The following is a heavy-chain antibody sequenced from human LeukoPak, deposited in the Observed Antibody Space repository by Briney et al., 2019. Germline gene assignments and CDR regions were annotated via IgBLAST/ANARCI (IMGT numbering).Heavy chain of an antibody. CDR2: INHSGST. D-gene: IGHD3-22*01. CDR1: GGSFSGYY. CDR3: ARWLLQFGMIDR. V-gene: IGHV4-34*01. J-gene: IGHJ4*02. Sequence: SETLSLTCAVYGGSFSGYYWSWIRQPPGKGLEWIGEINHSGSTNYNPSLKSRVTISVDTSKNQFSLKLSSVTAADTAVYYCARWLLQFGMIDRWGQGTLVTVSS.